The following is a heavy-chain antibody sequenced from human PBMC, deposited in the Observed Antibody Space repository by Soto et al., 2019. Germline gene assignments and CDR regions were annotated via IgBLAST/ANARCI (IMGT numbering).Heavy chain of an antibody. CDR1: DFTFNNAW. V-gene: IGHV3-15*07. J-gene: IGHJ6*01. CDR2: IKSKTDGGTT. Sequence: PGGSLRLSCAASDFTFNNAWMNWVRQAPGKGLERVGRIKSKTDGGTTDYAAPVKGRFTISRDDSKNTLSLQMNSLKPEDTAVYYCTTGEIVGLRSWTFSYYGMDVWGQGATVTVSS. CDR3: TTGEIVGLRSWTFSYYGMDV. D-gene: IGHD3-22*01.